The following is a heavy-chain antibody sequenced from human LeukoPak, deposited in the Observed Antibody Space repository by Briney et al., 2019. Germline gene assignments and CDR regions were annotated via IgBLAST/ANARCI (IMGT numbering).Heavy chain of an antibody. Sequence: SETLSLTCTVSGGSITSYYWSWIRQPAGKGLEWIGRIYSSGSTNYNPSLKSRVTMSVDTSKNHFSLKLTSVTPADTAVYYWARTTVAGGWDYWGQGSPVTVSS. V-gene: IGHV4-4*07. CDR3: ARTTVAGGWDY. CDR1: GGSITSYY. D-gene: IGHD6-19*01. CDR2: IYSSGST. J-gene: IGHJ4*02.